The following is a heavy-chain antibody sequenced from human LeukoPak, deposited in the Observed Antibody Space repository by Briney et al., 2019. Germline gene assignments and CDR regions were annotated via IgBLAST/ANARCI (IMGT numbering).Heavy chain of an antibody. CDR1: GGTFSSYA. CDR3: ARAAAGTSDGAFDI. CDR2: IIPIFGTA. V-gene: IGHV1-69*06. J-gene: IGHJ3*02. Sequence: ASVKVSCKASGGTFSSYAISWVRQAPGQGLEWMGGIIPIFGTANYAQKFQGRVTITADKSTSTAYMELSSLRSEDTAVYYCARAAAGTSDGAFDIWGQGTMVTVSS. D-gene: IGHD6-13*01.